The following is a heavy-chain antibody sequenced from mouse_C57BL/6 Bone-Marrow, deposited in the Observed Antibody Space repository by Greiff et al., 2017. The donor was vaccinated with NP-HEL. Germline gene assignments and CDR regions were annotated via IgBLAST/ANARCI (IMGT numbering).Heavy chain of an antibody. J-gene: IGHJ4*01. CDR3: ARNFDYDYHHYYAMDY. CDR2: IWSGGST. Sequence: QVQLKQSGPGLVQPSQSLSITCTVSGFSLTSYGVHWVRQSPGKGLEWLGVIWSGGSTDYNAAFISRLSISKDNSKSQVFFKMNSLQADDTAIYYCARNFDYDYHHYYAMDYWGQGTSVTVSS. CDR1: GFSLTSYG. D-gene: IGHD2-4*01. V-gene: IGHV2-2*01.